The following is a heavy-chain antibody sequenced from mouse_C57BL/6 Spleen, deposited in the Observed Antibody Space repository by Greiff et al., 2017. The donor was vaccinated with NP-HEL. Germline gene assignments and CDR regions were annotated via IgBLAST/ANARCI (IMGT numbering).Heavy chain of an antibody. CDR1: GYSITSGYD. Sequence: VQLQQSGPGMVKPSQSLSLTCTVTGYSITSGYDWHWIRHLPGNKLEWMGYISYSGSTNYNPPLKSRTPITHDTSKNHFFMKLQSVTTEDAATYYCARGSWLLRYFDVWGTGTTVTVSS. J-gene: IGHJ1*03. D-gene: IGHD2-3*01. V-gene: IGHV3-1*01. CDR3: ARGSWLLRYFDV. CDR2: ISYSGST.